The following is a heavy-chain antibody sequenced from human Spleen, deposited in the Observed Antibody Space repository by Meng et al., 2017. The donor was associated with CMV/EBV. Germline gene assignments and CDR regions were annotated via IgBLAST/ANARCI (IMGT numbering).Heavy chain of an antibody. CDR3: ARGIGYSSSSVWGDYFDY. CDR2: ISYDGSNK. CDR1: GFTFSNYA. J-gene: IGHJ4*02. Sequence: AASGFTFSNYAMHWVRQAPGKGLGWVAVISYDGSNKYYGDSVKGRFTISRDNSKNTLYLQMNSLRAEDTAVYYCARGIGYSSSSVWGDYFDYWGQGTLVTVSS. D-gene: IGHD6-6*01. V-gene: IGHV3-30*19.